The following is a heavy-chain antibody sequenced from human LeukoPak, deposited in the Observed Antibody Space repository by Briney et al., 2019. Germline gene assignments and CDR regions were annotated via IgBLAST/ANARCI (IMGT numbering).Heavy chain of an antibody. V-gene: IGHV1-69*04. CDR3: ATELGSSSWWEFDP. CDR2: IIPILGIA. Sequence: SVKVSCNASGGTFSSYAISWVRQAPGQGLEWMGRIIPILGIANYAQKFQGRVTMTEDTSTDTAYMELSSLRSEDTAVYYCATELGSSSWWEFDPWGQGTLVTVSS. CDR1: GGTFSSYA. D-gene: IGHD6-13*01. J-gene: IGHJ5*02.